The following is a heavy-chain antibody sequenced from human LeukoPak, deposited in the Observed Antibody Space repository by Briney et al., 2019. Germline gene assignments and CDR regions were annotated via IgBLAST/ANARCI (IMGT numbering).Heavy chain of an antibody. CDR2: MNPNSGNT. CDR1: GYTFTSYD. V-gene: IGHV1-8*01. D-gene: IGHD3/OR15-3a*01. Sequence: WASVKVSCKASGYTFTSYDMNWVRQATGQGLEWMGWMNPNSGNTGYAQKFQGRVTMTKNTSITTAYMELSSLRSEDTAVYYCARALSWTTEPYYHMDVWGKGTTVTVSS. CDR3: ARALSWTTEPYYHMDV. J-gene: IGHJ6*03.